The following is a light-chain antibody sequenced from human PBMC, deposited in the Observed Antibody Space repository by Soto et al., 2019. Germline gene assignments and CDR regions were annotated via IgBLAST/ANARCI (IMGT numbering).Light chain of an antibody. CDR1: SSDVGGYNY. V-gene: IGLV2-8*01. Sequence: QSALTQPPSASGSPGQSVTISCTGTSSDVGGYNYVSWYQQHPGKAPKLMVYDVSQRPSGVPSRFSGPKSGNPASLTVSGLQTGHEAAYYCSSYAGSNISFGGGTKLTVL. CDR2: DVS. J-gene: IGLJ2*01. CDR3: SSYAGSNIS.